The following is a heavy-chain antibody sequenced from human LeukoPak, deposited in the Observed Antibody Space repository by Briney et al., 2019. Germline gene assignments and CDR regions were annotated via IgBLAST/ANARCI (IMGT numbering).Heavy chain of an antibody. D-gene: IGHD4-17*01. V-gene: IGHV4-31*11. J-gene: IGHJ4*02. Sequence: SETLSLTCAVYGGSFSGYYWSWIRQHPGKGLEWIGYIYYSGSTYYNPSLKSRVTISVDTSKNQFSLKLSSVTAADTAVYYCARVDYGDYRFDYWGQGTLVTVSS. CDR1: GGSFSGYY. CDR2: IYYSGST. CDR3: ARVDYGDYRFDY.